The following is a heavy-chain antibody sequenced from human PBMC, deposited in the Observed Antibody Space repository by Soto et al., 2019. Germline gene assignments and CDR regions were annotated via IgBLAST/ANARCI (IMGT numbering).Heavy chain of an antibody. CDR1: GYTLTELS. CDR3: SRVDPGETSPFDH. V-gene: IGHV1-24*01. J-gene: IGHJ4*02. CDR2: INPFDGSR. Sequence: ASVKVSCKVSGYTLTELSMHWVRQAPGKGLEWMGWINPFDGSRMFAQSFQGRVTMTRDTSTSTVYMEVSSLRSEDTAVYYCSRVDPGETSPFDHWGQGTLVTVS. D-gene: IGHD3-10*01.